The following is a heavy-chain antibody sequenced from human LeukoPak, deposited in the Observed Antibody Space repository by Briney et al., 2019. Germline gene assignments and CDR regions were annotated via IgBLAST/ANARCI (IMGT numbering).Heavy chain of an antibody. V-gene: IGHV3-74*01. CDR3: ARELNYYGSGSIGYGMDV. CDR2: INSDGSST. Sequence: GGPLRLSCAASGFTFSSYWMHWVRQAPGKGLVWVSRINSDGSSTSYADSMKGRFTISRDNAKNTLYLQMNSLRAEDTAVYYCARELNYYGSGSIGYGMDVWGQGTTVTVSS. CDR1: GFTFSSYW. J-gene: IGHJ6*02. D-gene: IGHD3-10*01.